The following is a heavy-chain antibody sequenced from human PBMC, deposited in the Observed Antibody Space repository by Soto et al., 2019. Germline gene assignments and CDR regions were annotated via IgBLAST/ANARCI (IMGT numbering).Heavy chain of an antibody. CDR2: MYPNSGKT. CDR3: ARGINYCAYSSFFGP. V-gene: IGHV1-8*01. J-gene: IGHJ5*02. Sequence: ASVKVSCKASGYTFTSYEINWVRQATGQGLEYLGWMYPNSGKTAYVQKFQGRVTMTWDTSITTAYMELSSLRSEDTAVYFCARGINYCAYSSFFGPW. CDR1: GYTFTSYE. D-gene: IGHD2-15*01.